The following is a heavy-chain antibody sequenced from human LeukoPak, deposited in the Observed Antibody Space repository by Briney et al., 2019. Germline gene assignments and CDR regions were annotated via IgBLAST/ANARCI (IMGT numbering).Heavy chain of an antibody. CDR3: AGAYDSSGYGWNAFDI. Sequence: ASVKVSCKVSGYTLTELSMHWVRQAPGKGLEWMGGFDPEDGETIYAQKFQGRVTMTEDTSTDTAYMELSSLRSEDTAVYYCAGAYDSSGYGWNAFDIWGQGTMVTVSS. J-gene: IGHJ3*02. CDR2: FDPEDGET. CDR1: GYTLTELS. V-gene: IGHV1-24*01. D-gene: IGHD3-22*01.